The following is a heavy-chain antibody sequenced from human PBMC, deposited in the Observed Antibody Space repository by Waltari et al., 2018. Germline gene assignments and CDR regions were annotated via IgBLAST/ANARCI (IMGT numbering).Heavy chain of an antibody. D-gene: IGHD3-3*01. CDR3: ATDTITIFGVNYYYGMDV. V-gene: IGHV1-24*01. J-gene: IGHJ6*02. CDR1: GYTLPELS. CDR2: FDPEDGET. Sequence: QVQLVQSGAEVKKPGASVKVSCKVSGYTLPELSMHWVRQAPGKGLEWMGGFDPEDGETIYAQKFQGRVTMTEDTSTDTAYMELSSLRSEDTAVYYCATDTITIFGVNYYYGMDVWGQGTTVTVSS.